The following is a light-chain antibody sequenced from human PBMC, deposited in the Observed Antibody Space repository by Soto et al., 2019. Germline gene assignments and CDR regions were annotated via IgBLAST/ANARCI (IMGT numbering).Light chain of an antibody. CDR2: DAT. Sequence: DIQMTQSPSTLSASVGDRVAITCRASQSITNRLAWYQFKPGKAPKLLIFDATSLQTGVPSRFSGSGFGTEFTLTITGLQPDDFATYYCQQHNDYTVVTFGQGTKLEIK. CDR1: QSITNR. J-gene: IGKJ2*01. CDR3: QQHNDYTVVT. V-gene: IGKV1-5*01.